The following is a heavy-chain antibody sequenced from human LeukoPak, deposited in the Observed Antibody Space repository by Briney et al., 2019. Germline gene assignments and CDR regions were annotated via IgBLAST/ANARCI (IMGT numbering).Heavy chain of an antibody. CDR2: IKQDGSEK. CDR3: ARDRRWWLRLRLDY. CDR1: GFTFSSYW. V-gene: IGHV3-7*01. Sequence: GGSLRLSCAASGFTFSSYWMSWVRQAPGKGLEWVADIKQDGSEKYYADSVKGRFTISRDNAKNSLYLQMNSLRAEDTAVYYCARDRRWWLRLRLDYWGQGTLVTVSS. J-gene: IGHJ4*02. D-gene: IGHD5-12*01.